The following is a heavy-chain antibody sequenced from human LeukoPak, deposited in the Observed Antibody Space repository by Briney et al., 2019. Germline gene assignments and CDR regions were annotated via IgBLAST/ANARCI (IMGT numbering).Heavy chain of an antibody. Sequence: PGGSLRLSCAASGFTFRSYSMNWVRQAPGKGLEWVAVISYDGSNKYYADSVKGRFTISRDNSKNTLHLQMNSLRAEDTAVYYCAKEATKLRYFDWLLFYFDYWGQGTLVTVSS. CDR2: ISYDGSNK. CDR3: AKEATKLRYFDWLLFYFDY. D-gene: IGHD3-9*01. CDR1: GFTFRSYS. J-gene: IGHJ4*02. V-gene: IGHV3-30*18.